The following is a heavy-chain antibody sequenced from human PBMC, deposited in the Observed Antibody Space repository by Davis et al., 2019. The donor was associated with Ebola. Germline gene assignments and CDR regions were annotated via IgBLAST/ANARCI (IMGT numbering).Heavy chain of an antibody. CDR3: ASAYCSGDDCAPLTY. CDR1: GFTVSSKY. Sequence: PGGSLRLSCAASGFTVSSKYMTWVRQAPGKGLDWASVINSGGSIYYGNSVKGRVTISRDDSKNTLYLQMNSLRDDDTAVYYCASAYCSGDDCAPLTYWGQGTRVTVSS. D-gene: IGHD2-21*01. J-gene: IGHJ4*02. V-gene: IGHV3-66*01. CDR2: INSGGSI.